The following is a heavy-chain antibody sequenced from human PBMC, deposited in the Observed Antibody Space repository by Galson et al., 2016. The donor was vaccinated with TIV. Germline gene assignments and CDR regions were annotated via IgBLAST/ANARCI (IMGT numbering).Heavy chain of an antibody. CDR3: AREMYFYDSSRKGDAFDV. V-gene: IGHV1-69*13. Sequence: SVKVSCKASEDTFSNHAISWARQAPGQGLEWMGRIVPIFRTPTYAQKFQGRVTLTADESTSTAYMELSNLRSEDTAVYYCAREMYFYDSSRKGDAFDVWGQGSMVPVSS. CDR1: EDTFSNHA. CDR2: IVPIFRTP. J-gene: IGHJ3*01. D-gene: IGHD3-22*01.